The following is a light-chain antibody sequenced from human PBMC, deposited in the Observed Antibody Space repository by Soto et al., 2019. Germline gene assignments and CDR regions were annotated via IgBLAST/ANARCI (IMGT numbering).Light chain of an antibody. CDR3: QKYDSAPWT. Sequence: DVQMTQSPSSLSASVGDRVTITCRASQGISKYLAWYQQKPGKVPRLLIYVASTLQSGVPSRFSGSGSGTDVILTISRLQPEDVATYYCQKYDSAPWTFGQGTKVEIK. J-gene: IGKJ1*01. CDR2: VAS. CDR1: QGISKY. V-gene: IGKV1-27*01.